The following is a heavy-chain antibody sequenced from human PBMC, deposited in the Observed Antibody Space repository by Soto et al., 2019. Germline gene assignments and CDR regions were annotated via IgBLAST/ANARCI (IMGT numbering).Heavy chain of an antibody. V-gene: IGHV4-4*02. CDR2: IYHTGRS. CDR1: GDSINDKNW. J-gene: IGHJ5*02. CDR3: ARMEVPESSSWHLCDP. Sequence: KPSETLSLTCSVSGDSINDKNWWTWLRQPPGKRLEWIGDIYHTGRSSYNPSLTSRVAMSVDKSKNQFSLKLISVTAADTAVYYCARMEVPESSSWHLCDPWGQGTLVTVSS. D-gene: IGHD6-13*01.